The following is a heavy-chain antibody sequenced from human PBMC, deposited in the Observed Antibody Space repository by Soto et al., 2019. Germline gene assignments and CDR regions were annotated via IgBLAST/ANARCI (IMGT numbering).Heavy chain of an antibody. CDR1: GYSFASYG. J-gene: IGHJ4*02. D-gene: IGHD3-10*01. CDR3: ARGSLTYYSDTGTFYMNY. V-gene: IGHV1-3*01. Sequence: GASVKVSCKASGYSFASYGVHWVRQAPGQSLEWMGWINGGNGDTKYPQKIQGSVTITRDTSAGIAYMELISLTSEDTAVYYCARGSLTYYSDTGTFYMNYWGQGTLVTV. CDR2: INGGNGDT.